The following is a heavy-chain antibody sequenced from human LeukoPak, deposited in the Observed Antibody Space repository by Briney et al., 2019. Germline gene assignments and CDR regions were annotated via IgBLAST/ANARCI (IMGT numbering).Heavy chain of an antibody. CDR3: ARVPGYGSGSYYEYYFDY. Sequence: GASVKVSCKASGYTFTSYYMHWVRQAPGQGLEWMGIINPSGGSTSYAQKFQGRVTMTRDTSTSTVYMELSSLRSEDTAVYYCARVPGYGSGSYYEYYFDYWGQGTLVIVSS. CDR1: GYTFTSYY. D-gene: IGHD3-10*01. CDR2: INPSGGST. J-gene: IGHJ4*02. V-gene: IGHV1-46*01.